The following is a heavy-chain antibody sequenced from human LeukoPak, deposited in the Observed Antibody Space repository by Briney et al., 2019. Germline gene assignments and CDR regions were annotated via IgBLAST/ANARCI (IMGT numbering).Heavy chain of an antibody. J-gene: IGHJ4*02. Sequence: PGGSLRLSCAASGFTFSSYAMSWVRQAPGKVLEWVSAISGSGGSTFYADSVKGRFTISRDNSKNTLYLQMNSLSAEDTAVYYCARVEWVAATQNYYFDYWGQGTLVAVSS. CDR2: ISGSGGST. CDR3: ARVEWVAATQNYYFDY. V-gene: IGHV3-23*01. CDR1: GFTFSSYA. D-gene: IGHD2-15*01.